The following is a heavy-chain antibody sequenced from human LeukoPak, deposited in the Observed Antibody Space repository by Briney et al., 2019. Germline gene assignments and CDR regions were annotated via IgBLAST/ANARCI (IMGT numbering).Heavy chain of an antibody. CDR3: ARGLSPRINMVRGVRPPFRGVFDY. CDR2: INHSGST. V-gene: IGHV4-34*01. Sequence: RPSETLSLTCAVYGGSFSGYYWSWIRQPPGKGLEWIGEINHSGSTNYNPSLKSRVTISVDTPKNQFSLKLSSVTAADTAVYYCARGLSPRINMVRGVRPPFRGVFDYWGQGTLVTVSS. D-gene: IGHD3-10*01. J-gene: IGHJ4*02. CDR1: GGSFSGYY.